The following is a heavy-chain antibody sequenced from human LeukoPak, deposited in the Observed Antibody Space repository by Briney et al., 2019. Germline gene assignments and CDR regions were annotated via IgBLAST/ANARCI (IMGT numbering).Heavy chain of an antibody. J-gene: IGHJ6*03. CDR1: GYSISNGYY. Sequence: SETLSLTCAVSGYSISNGYYWVWIRQPPGPGLEWIGSLYHSDSAYYSTSLRSRVSMSVDTSKNQFSLTLSFVTAADTAVYYCARQHDSYYYYYIDVWGSGTTVTVSS. CDR2: LYHSDSA. CDR3: ARQHDSYYYYYIDV. V-gene: IGHV4-38-2*01.